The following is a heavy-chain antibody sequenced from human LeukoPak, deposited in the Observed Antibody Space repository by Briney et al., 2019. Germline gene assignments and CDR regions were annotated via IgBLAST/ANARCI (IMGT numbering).Heavy chain of an antibody. CDR2: IYHSGST. J-gene: IGHJ5*02. V-gene: IGHV4-34*01. CDR3: AREVVRVTTSWFDP. CDR1: GGSFSGYY. Sequence: SETLSLTCAVYGGSFSGYYWSWIRQPPGKGLEWIGYIYHSGSTYYNPSLKSRVTISVDRSKNQFSLKLSSVTAADTAVYYCAREVVRVTTSWFDPWGQGTLVTVSS. D-gene: IGHD4-17*01.